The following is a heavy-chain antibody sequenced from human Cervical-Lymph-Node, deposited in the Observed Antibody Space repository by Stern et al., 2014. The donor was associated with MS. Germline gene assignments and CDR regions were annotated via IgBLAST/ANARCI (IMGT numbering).Heavy chain of an antibody. V-gene: IGHV5-51*01. J-gene: IGHJ4*02. CDR3: ARQTTAWASDV. CDR1: GFKFSIYW. Sequence: MQLVQSGAELIRPGESLKISCKGSGFKFSIYWIAWVRQMPGKGLEWMGIIYTGDSETRYSPSFHGQVTMSADKSTSTACLQWSSLNASDTAMYFCARQTTAWASDVWGQGTLVTVSS. D-gene: IGHD1-14*01. CDR2: IYTGDSET.